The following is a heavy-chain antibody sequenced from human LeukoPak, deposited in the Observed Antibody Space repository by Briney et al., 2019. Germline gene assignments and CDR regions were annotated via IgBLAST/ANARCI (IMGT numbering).Heavy chain of an antibody. CDR3: ARAPLSITIFGGANGYYGMDV. Sequence: QPGGSLRLSCAASGFTFSSYAMHWVRQAPGKGLEWVSVIYSGGSTYYADSVKGRFTISRDNSKNTLYLQMNSLRAEDTAVYYCARAPLSITIFGGANGYYGMDVWGQGTTVTVSS. V-gene: IGHV3-66*01. J-gene: IGHJ6*02. D-gene: IGHD3-3*01. CDR2: IYSGGST. CDR1: GFTFSSYA.